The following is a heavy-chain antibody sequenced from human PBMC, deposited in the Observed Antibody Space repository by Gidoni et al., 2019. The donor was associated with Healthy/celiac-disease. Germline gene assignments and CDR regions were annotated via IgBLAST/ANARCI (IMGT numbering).Heavy chain of an antibody. CDR3: AKDGSDTVTYRTGLYYYGMDV. CDR1: GFTFSSYG. J-gene: IGHJ6*02. CDR2: ISYDGSNK. D-gene: IGHD4-17*01. Sequence: QVQLVESGGGVVQPGRSLRLSCAASGFTFSSYGMHWVRQAPGKGLEWVAVISYDGSNKYYADSVKGRFTISRDNSKNTLYLQMNSLRAEDTAVYYCAKDGSDTVTYRTGLYYYGMDVWGQGTTVTVSS. V-gene: IGHV3-30*18.